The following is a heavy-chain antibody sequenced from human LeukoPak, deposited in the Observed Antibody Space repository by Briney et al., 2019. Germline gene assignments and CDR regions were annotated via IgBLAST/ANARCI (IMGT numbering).Heavy chain of an antibody. CDR3: AXXXXXXXSTSCYSGWFDP. CDR1: GGTFSSYA. J-gene: IGHJ5*02. D-gene: IGHD2-2*02. V-gene: IGHV1-69*04. CDR2: IIPILGIA. Sequence: SVKVSCKASGGTFSSYAISWVRQAPGQGLEWMGRIIPILGIANYAQKFQGRVTITADKSTSTAYMELSSLRSEDTAVYYCAXXXXXXXSTSCYSGWFDPWGQGTLVTVSS.